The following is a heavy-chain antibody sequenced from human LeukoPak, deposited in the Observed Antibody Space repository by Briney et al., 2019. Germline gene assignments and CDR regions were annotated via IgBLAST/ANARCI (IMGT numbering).Heavy chain of an antibody. V-gene: IGHV1-69*13. D-gene: IGHD6-19*01. CDR3: ARDRISSGWYYFDY. J-gene: IGHJ4*02. CDR1: GYTFTSYY. CDR2: IIPIFGTA. Sequence: SVKVSCKASGYTFTSYYMHWVRQAPGQGLEWMGGIIPIFGTANYAQKFQGRVTITADESTSTAYMELSSLRSEDTAVYYCARDRISSGWYYFDYWGQGTLVTVSS.